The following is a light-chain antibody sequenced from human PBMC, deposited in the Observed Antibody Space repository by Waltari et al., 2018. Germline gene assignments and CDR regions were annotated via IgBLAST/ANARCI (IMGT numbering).Light chain of an antibody. CDR1: QDISSW. CDR2: AAS. Sequence: DIQMTQSPSSVSASVGDRVTITCRASQDISSWLAWYQRKPGKAPKLLIYAASNLQSGVPSRFSGSGSGTDFTLTISSLQPEDFATYYCQQANSFPLTFGGGTKVEIK. V-gene: IGKV1-12*01. J-gene: IGKJ4*01. CDR3: QQANSFPLT.